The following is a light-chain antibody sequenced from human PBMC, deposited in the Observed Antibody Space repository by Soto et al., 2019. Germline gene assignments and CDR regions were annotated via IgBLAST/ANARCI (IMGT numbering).Light chain of an antibody. V-gene: IGKV3-20*01. CDR2: GAS. CDR3: QQYGSPPIT. Sequence: EIVLTQSPGTLSLSPGERATLSCRASQSVSSSYLAWYQQKPGQAPRLLIYGASSRATGIPDRFSGSGSGTDFTLTISRLEPEDFAVDYCQQYGSPPITFGQGTRLEIK. J-gene: IGKJ5*01. CDR1: QSVSSSY.